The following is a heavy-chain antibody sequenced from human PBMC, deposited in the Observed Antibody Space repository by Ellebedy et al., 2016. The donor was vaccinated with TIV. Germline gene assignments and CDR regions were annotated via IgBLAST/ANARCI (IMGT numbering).Heavy chain of an antibody. J-gene: IGHJ4*02. CDR1: GFSLSTSGVG. V-gene: IGHV2-5*01. D-gene: IGHD6-19*01. CDR2: IYWNDDK. Sequence: SGPTLVXPTQTLTLTCTFSGFSLSTSGVGVGWIRQPPGKALEWLALIYWNDDKRYSTSLKTRLTISKDTSKNQVVLTMTNMDPVDTATYYCARANPAVGWLDAYFDYWGQGTLVTVSS. CDR3: ARANPAVGWLDAYFDY.